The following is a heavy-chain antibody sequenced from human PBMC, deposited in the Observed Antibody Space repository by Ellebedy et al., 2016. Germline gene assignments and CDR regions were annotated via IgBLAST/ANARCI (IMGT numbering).Heavy chain of an antibody. CDR2: INTDGSTT. CDR1: RFTFSTYL. CDR3: AKDRDYYGSGSYGGGAFDI. V-gene: IGHV3-74*01. Sequence: GESLKISXAASRFTFSTYLMHWVRQAPGKGLVWVSRINTDGSTTAYADSVKGRFTISRDNAKNTLYLEMNSLRAEDTAVYYCAKDRDYYGSGSYGGGAFDIWGQGTMVSVSA. D-gene: IGHD3-10*01. J-gene: IGHJ3*02.